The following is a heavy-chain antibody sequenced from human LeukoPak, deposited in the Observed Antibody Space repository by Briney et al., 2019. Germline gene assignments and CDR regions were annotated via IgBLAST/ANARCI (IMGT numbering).Heavy chain of an antibody. Sequence: SETLSLTCAVYGGSFSGYYWSWIRQPPGEGLEWIGEINHSRSTNRNPSLMNRVTISVDTSKNQFSLKLSSVTAADTAVYYCARGKNYSNYVGWFDPWGQGTLVTVSS. J-gene: IGHJ5*02. V-gene: IGHV4-34*01. D-gene: IGHD4-11*01. CDR3: ARGKNYSNYVGWFDP. CDR1: GGSFSGYY. CDR2: INHSRST.